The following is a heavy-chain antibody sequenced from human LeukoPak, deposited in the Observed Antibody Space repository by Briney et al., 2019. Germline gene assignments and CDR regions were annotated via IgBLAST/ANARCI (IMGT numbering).Heavy chain of an antibody. Sequence: GRSLRLSCAASGFTFSSYGMHWVRQAPGKGLEWVAVIWYDGSNKYYADSVKGRFTISRDNSKNTLYLQMNSPGAEDTAVYYCVKDERLLTSIVVVSAAMDYWGQGTLVTVSS. V-gene: IGHV3-33*06. CDR2: IWYDGSNK. D-gene: IGHD2-2*01. J-gene: IGHJ4*02. CDR1: GFTFSSYG. CDR3: VKDERLLTSIVVVSAAMDY.